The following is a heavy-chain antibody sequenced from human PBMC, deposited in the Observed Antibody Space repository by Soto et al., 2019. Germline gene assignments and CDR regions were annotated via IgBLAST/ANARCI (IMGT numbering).Heavy chain of an antibody. CDR3: ASKFGELLADAFDI. D-gene: IGHD3-10*01. Sequence: SETLSLTCTVSNASISSRKWWTWVRQTPGKGLEWIGEIYHSGSINHNPTLKSRVTMSVDKSNKQYTLKITSITAADTAVYYCASKFGELLADAFDIWGQGTVVT. J-gene: IGHJ3*02. V-gene: IGHV4-4*02. CDR2: IYHSGSI. CDR1: NASISSRKW.